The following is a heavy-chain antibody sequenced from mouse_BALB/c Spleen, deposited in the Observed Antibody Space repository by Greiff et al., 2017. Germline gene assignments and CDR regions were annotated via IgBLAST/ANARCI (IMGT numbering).Heavy chain of an antibody. CDR1: GYSITSYYA. Sequence: EVQLVESGPGLVKPSQSLSLTCTVTGYSITSYYAWNWIRQFPGNKLEWMGYISYSGSTSYNPSLKSRISITRDTSKNQFFLQLNSVTTEDTATYYCAKYDEGLLAYWGQGTLVTVSA. D-gene: IGHD2-14*01. J-gene: IGHJ3*01. CDR2: ISYSGST. CDR3: AKYDEGLLAY. V-gene: IGHV3-2*02.